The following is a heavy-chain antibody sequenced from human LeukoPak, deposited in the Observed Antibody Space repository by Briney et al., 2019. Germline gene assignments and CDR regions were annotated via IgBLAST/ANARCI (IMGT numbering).Heavy chain of an antibody. Sequence: PSETLSLTCTVSGGSISSSSYYWGWIRQPPGKGLEWIGSIYYSGSTYYNPSLKSRVTISVDTSKNQFSLKLSSVTAADTAVYYCARVPPPDSSPMFGAFDIWGQGTMVTVSS. CDR2: IYYSGST. CDR1: GGSISSSSYY. CDR3: ARVPPPDSSPMFGAFDI. D-gene: IGHD3-22*01. V-gene: IGHV4-39*07. J-gene: IGHJ3*02.